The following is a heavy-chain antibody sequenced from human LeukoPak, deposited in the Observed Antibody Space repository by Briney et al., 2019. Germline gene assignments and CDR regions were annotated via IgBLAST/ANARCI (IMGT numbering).Heavy chain of an antibody. CDR1: GFTFDDYA. J-gene: IGHJ3*02. Sequence: PGGSLRLSCAASGFTFDDYAMHWVRQAPGKGLEWVSGISWNSGSIGYADSVKGRFTISRDNAKNSLYLQMNSLRAEDTALYYCAKGRLGGDLGYAFDIWGQGTMVTVSS. CDR2: ISWNSGSI. V-gene: IGHV3-9*01. CDR3: AKGRLGGDLGYAFDI. D-gene: IGHD2-21*02.